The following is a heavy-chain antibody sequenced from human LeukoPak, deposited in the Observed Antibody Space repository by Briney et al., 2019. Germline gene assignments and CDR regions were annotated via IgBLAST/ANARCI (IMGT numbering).Heavy chain of an antibody. CDR2: INPNSGGT. V-gene: IGHV1-2*02. CDR1: GYTFTGYY. J-gene: IGHJ5*02. CDR3: ARKHYDSGSYGP. Sequence: ASVKVSCKASGYTFTGYYMHWVRQAPGQGLEWMGWINPNSGGTNYALKFQGRVTMTRDTSINTAYMELSRVRSDDTAVYYCARKHYDSGSYGPWGQGTLVTVSS. D-gene: IGHD3-10*01.